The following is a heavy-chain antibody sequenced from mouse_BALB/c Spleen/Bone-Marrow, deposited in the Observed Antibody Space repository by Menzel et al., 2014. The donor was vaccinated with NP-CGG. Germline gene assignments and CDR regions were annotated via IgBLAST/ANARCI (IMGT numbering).Heavy chain of an antibody. Sequence: EVQRVESGGGLVQPGGSLNLACVASGFDFSRYWVSWARQAPGKGQEWIGEINPGSSTINYSPSLKDKFIISRDNAKNTLYLQMSKVRSEDTALYYCARLGNYGYHDNWGQGTTLTVSS. CDR1: GFDFSRYW. CDR2: INPGSSTI. J-gene: IGHJ2*01. CDR3: ARLGNYGYHDN. V-gene: IGHV4-2*02. D-gene: IGHD1-2*01.